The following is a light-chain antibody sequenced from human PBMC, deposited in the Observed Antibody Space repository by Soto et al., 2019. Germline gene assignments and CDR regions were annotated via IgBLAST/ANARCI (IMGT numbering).Light chain of an antibody. J-gene: IGLJ2*01. CDR1: SSNIGNNY. Sequence: QSVLTQPPSVSAAPGQKVTISCSGSSSNIGNNYVSWYQQLPGTAPKLLIYDNNKRPSGIPDRFSGSKSGTSATLGITGLQTGDEADYYCGPWDSSLSAVVFGGGIQLTVL. V-gene: IGLV1-51*01. CDR2: DNN. CDR3: GPWDSSLSAVV.